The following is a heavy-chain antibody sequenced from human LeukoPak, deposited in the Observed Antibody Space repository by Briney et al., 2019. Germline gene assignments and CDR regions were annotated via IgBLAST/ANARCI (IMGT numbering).Heavy chain of an antibody. CDR2: LTGSGGNT. V-gene: IGHV3-23*01. Sequence: GGSLRLSCAASGFTFSSYAMSWVRQAPGKGLEWVSGLTGSGGNTYYADSVKGRFTISRGNSKNTLSLQMNSLRAEDAAVYYCVKFREIQHYNYHMDVWGKGTTVTVSS. CDR3: VKFREIQHYNYHMDV. CDR1: GFTFSSYA. J-gene: IGHJ6*03.